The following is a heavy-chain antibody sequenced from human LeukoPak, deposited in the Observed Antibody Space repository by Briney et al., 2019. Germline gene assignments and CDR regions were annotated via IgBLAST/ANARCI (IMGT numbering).Heavy chain of an antibody. J-gene: IGHJ4*02. CDR2: ISAYNGNT. D-gene: IGHD3-10*01. Sequence: GVSVKVSCKASGYTFTSYGISWVRQAPGQGLEWMGWISAYNGNTNYAQKLQGRVTMTTDTSTSTAYMELRSLRSDDTAVYYCARAADYYGSGSYKGPFDYWGQGTLVTVSS. V-gene: IGHV1-18*01. CDR1: GYTFTSYG. CDR3: ARAADYYGSGSYKGPFDY.